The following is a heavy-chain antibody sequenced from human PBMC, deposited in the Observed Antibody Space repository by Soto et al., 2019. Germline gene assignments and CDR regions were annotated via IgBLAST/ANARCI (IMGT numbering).Heavy chain of an antibody. J-gene: IGHJ4*02. Sequence: RLSCAACGLTFYSSGMNWVRQAPGKGLEWVSSISSTTNYIYYGDSMKGRFTISRDNAKNSLYLEMNSLRAEDTAVYYCARESEDLTSNFDYWGQGTLVTVSS. CDR3: ARESEDLTSNFDY. CDR1: GLTFYSSG. V-gene: IGHV3-21*06. CDR2: ISSTTNYI.